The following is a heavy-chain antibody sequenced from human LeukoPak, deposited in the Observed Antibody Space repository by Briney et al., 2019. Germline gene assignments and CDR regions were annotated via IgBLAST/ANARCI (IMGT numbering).Heavy chain of an antibody. CDR3: AREDNYYGSGTPFDY. V-gene: IGHV3-30*03. Sequence: GGSLRLSCAASGFTFSSYGIHWVRQAPGKGLEWVAVISYDGSNKYYADSVKGRFTISRDNAKNSLYLQMNSLRAEDTAVYYCAREDNYYGSGTPFDYWGQGTLVTVSS. J-gene: IGHJ4*02. CDR1: GFTFSSYG. D-gene: IGHD3-10*01. CDR2: ISYDGSNK.